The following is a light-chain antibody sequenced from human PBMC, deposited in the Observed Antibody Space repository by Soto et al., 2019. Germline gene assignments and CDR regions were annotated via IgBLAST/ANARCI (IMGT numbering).Light chain of an antibody. J-gene: IGLJ2*01. V-gene: IGLV1-44*01. CDR1: SYNIGINT. CDR3: QAWDDSLNGVV. Sequence: QSVLTQPPSASGTPGQRVTISCSGSSYNIGINTVNWYQQVPGTAPKLLMYSNNQRPSGVPDRFFGSKSGTSASLAINGLQSEDEADYSCQAWDDSLNGVVFGGGTKVTVL. CDR2: SNN.